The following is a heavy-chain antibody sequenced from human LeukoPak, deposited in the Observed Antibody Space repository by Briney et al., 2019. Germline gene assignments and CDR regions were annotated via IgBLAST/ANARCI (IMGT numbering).Heavy chain of an antibody. CDR2: IDPKSGGT. CDR1: GYTFANYG. J-gene: IGHJ3*01. D-gene: IGHD3-10*01. Sequence: GASVKVSCKASGYTFANYGLTWVRQAPGQGLEWMGWIDPKSGGTRFAQKFQGRVTMTRDTSIDTAYMELSRLRSDDTAVYYCARDRGRPDAFDFWGQGTMVIVSS. V-gene: IGHV1-2*02. CDR3: ARDRGRPDAFDF.